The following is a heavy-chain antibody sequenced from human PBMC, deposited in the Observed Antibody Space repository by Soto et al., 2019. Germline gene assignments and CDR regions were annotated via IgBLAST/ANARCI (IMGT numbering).Heavy chain of an antibody. J-gene: IGHJ4*02. Sequence: LSETLSFTCTVSGGSVTNSSYYWGWIRQSPGKGLEWIGSVYYRGRSYSKSSVKSRVTISVDTSKNQFSLNLDSVTASDTAVYFCVSQRTTVITQASLDYWGPGALGTVSS. CDR3: VSQRTTVITQASLDY. CDR2: VYYRGRS. CDR1: GGSVTNSSYY. V-gene: IGHV4-39*01. D-gene: IGHD4-4*01.